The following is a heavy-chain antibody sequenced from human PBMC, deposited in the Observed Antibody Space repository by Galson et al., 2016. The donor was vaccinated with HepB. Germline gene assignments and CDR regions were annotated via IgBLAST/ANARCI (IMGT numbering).Heavy chain of an antibody. V-gene: IGHV3-7*01. Sequence: SLRLSCAASGFTFSDYWMTWVRQSPGKGLNWVANIKQDGSEKYSVDSVKGRFTISRDNAKNSLYLQMNSLRAEDTAFYYCARALNMDVWGQGTTVTVSS. CDR1: GFTFSDYW. J-gene: IGHJ6*01. CDR3: ARALNMDV. CDR2: IKQDGSEK.